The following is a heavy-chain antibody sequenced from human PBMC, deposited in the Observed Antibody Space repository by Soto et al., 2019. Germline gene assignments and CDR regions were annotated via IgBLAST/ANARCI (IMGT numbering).Heavy chain of an antibody. Sequence: QVQLQESGPGLVKPSGTLSLTCSVSGESIVCLPYWNWIRQSPGQGLEWLGHIYHSDTTTYNPPFKSRVSMSVDTSKNQFSLTLNSVTTADTAVYYCARSQFGSFYRNYFDSWGPGIRVAVSS. V-gene: IGHV4-59*11. J-gene: IGHJ4*02. CDR1: GESIVCLPY. CDR2: IYHSDTT. D-gene: IGHD1-26*01. CDR3: ARSQFGSFYRNYFDS.